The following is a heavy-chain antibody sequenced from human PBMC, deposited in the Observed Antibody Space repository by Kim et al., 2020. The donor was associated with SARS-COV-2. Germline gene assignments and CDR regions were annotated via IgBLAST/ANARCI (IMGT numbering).Heavy chain of an antibody. J-gene: IGHJ4*02. D-gene: IGHD1-26*01. CDR3: ARKRRSGSYDEFDY. V-gene: IGHV4-31*02. Sequence: NPSLKSRVTISVDPSKNQFSLKLSSVTAADTAVYYCARKRRSGSYDEFDYWGQGTLVTVSS.